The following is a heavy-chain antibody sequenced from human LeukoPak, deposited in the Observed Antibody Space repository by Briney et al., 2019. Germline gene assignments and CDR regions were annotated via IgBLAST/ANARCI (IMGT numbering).Heavy chain of an antibody. V-gene: IGHV1-69*11. CDR3: ATSSRTYSSADY. J-gene: IGHJ4*02. D-gene: IGHD6-25*01. CDR1: GGTFSSYA. Sequence: SVKVSCTASGGTFSSYAISWVRQAPGQGLEWMGWIIPILGSANYAQSFQGRVTMTADESTSTAYMELSSLRSEDTAVYYCATSSRTYSSADYWGQGTLVTVSS. CDR2: IIPILGSA.